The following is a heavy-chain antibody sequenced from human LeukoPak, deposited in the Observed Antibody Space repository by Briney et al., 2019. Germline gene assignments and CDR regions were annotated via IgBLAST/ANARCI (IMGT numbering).Heavy chain of an antibody. CDR1: GGSISSSSYY. D-gene: IGHD2-15*01. CDR3: ARDSIPLLDAAFDI. CDR2: IYYSGST. V-gene: IGHV4-39*07. J-gene: IGHJ3*02. Sequence: SETLSLTCTVSGGSISSSSYYWGWIRQPPGKGLEWIGSIYYSGSTYYNPSLKSRVTISVDTSKNQFSLKLSSVTAADTAVYYCARDSIPLLDAAFDIWGQGTMVTVSS.